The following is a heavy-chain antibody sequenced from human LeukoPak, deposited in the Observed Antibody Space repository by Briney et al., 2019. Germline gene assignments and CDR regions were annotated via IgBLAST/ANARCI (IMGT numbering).Heavy chain of an antibody. J-gene: IGHJ4*02. CDR2: VNHSGST. CDR3: ARGRVVVPAAIRPFDY. Sequence: KPSETLSLTCAVYGGSFSGYYWSWIRQPPGKGLEWIGEVNHSGSTNYNPSLKSRVTISVDTSKNQFSLKLSSVTAADTAVYYCARGRVVVPAAIRPFDYWGQGTLVTVSS. D-gene: IGHD2-2*02. V-gene: IGHV4-34*01. CDR1: GGSFSGYY.